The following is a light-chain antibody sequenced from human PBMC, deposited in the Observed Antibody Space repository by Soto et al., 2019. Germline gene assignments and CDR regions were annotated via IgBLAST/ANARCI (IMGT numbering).Light chain of an antibody. Sequence: DIQLTQSPSFLSESVGDRVTISCGASQGISSYLAWYQQKPGKAPKVLIYPASTLQSGVPSRFSGSGSGTEFTLTISSLQPEDFATFYCEQLSHYPYTFGQGTKLEIK. V-gene: IGKV1-9*01. J-gene: IGKJ2*01. CDR3: EQLSHYPYT. CDR1: QGISSY. CDR2: PAS.